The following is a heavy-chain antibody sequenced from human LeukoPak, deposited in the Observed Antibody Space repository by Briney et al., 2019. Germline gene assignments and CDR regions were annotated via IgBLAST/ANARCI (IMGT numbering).Heavy chain of an antibody. CDR2: IYYSGST. CDR1: GGSISSSSYY. Sequence: SETLSLTCTVSGGSISSSSYYWGWIRQPPGKGLEWIGSIYYSGSTYYNPSLKSRVTISVDTSKNQFSLKLSSVTAADTAVYYCARGLGYYGSGNWFDPWGQGTLVTVSS. D-gene: IGHD3-10*01. CDR3: ARGLGYYGSGNWFDP. J-gene: IGHJ5*02. V-gene: IGHV4-39*01.